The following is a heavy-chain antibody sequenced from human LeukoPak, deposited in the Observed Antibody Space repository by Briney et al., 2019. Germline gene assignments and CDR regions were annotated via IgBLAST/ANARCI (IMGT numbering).Heavy chain of an antibody. J-gene: IGHJ5*02. CDR2: MNPNSGDT. CDR1: GYTSTSYD. CDR3: ARSGFGSGISFDL. V-gene: IGHV1-8*01. Sequence: ASVKVSCKASGYTSTSYDINWVRQAPGQGLEWMGWMNPNSGDTGYPQKFQGRVTMTRDTSITTAYMELSSLRSEDTAVYYCARSGFGSGISFDLWGQGTLVTVSS. D-gene: IGHD3-10*01.